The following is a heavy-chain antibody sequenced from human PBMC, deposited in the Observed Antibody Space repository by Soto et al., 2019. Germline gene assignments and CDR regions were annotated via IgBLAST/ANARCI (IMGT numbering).Heavy chain of an antibody. D-gene: IGHD3-22*01. CDR2: TYYRSKWYS. Sequence: QVQLQQSGPGLVKPSQTLSLTCDISGDSVSSNSAAWTWIRQSPSRGLEWLGRTYYRSKWYSDYAVSVKSRITITPDTSKNQFSLQLSSVTPEDMAVYFCARGIFMWEVLSQDNYYFDPWGQGTLVTVSS. V-gene: IGHV6-1*01. J-gene: IGHJ5*02. CDR1: GDSVSSNSAA. CDR3: ARGIFMWEVLSQDNYYFDP.